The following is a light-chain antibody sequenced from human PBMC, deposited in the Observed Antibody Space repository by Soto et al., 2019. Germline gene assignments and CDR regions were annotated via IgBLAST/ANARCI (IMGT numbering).Light chain of an antibody. V-gene: IGKV3-11*01. J-gene: IGKJ4*01. CDR1: QSVSSY. Sequence: EIVLTQSPATLSLSPGERATLSCRASQSVSSYLAWYQQKPGQAPRLLIYDASNRATGIPARFSGSGSGTDFTLTISSLEPEDFAVYYCLLRTNWPRVSFGGGTKVEIK. CDR3: LLRTNWPRVS. CDR2: DAS.